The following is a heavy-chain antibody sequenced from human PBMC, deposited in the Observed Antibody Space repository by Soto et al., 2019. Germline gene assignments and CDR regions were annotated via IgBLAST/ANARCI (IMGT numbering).Heavy chain of an antibody. CDR1: GYIFTGYH. Sequence: GAGVKVSCTASGYIFTGYHIHWVRQAPGRGLEWMGWINPNSGDTEYAQSFQGRVTMTRDTSFNLVYMEMSGLMSDDTAVYYCARAARCTRGLDEMDIWGPGTTVTVS. D-gene: IGHD2-8*01. J-gene: IGHJ6*02. CDR3: ARAARCTRGLDEMDI. CDR2: INPNSGDT. V-gene: IGHV1-2*02.